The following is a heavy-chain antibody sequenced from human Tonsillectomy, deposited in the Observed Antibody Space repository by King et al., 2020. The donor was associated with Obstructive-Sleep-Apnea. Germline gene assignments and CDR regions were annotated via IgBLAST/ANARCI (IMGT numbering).Heavy chain of an antibody. J-gene: IGHJ4*02. CDR1: GYTFTGYY. CDR3: ARAQISAYSGSGSYIDS. V-gene: IGHV1-2*02. CDR2: INPNSGGT. D-gene: IGHD3-10*01. Sequence: QLVQSGAEVKKPGASVKVSCKASGYTFTGYYMHWVRQAPGQGLEWMGWINPNSGGTNYAQKFKGRVSMTRDTSISTAYMDLRRLRSDDTALNYCARAQISAYSGSGSYIDSWGQGTLVTVSS.